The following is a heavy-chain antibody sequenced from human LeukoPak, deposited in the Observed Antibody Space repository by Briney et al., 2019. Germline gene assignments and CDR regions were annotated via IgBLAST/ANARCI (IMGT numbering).Heavy chain of an antibody. V-gene: IGHV4-34*01. CDR3: ASAAPYFDN. J-gene: IGHJ4*02. CDR1: GGSFSGYY. Sequence: SETLSLTCAVYGGSFSGYYWSWIRQPPGKGLEWIGEINHSGSTNYNPSLKSRVTISVDTSKNQFSLKLSSVTAADTAVYYCASAAPYFDNWGQGTLVTVSS. CDR2: INHSGST.